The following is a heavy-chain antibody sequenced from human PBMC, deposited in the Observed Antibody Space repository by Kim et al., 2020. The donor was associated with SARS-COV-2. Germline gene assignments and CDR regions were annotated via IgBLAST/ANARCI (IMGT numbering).Heavy chain of an antibody. V-gene: IGHV1-69*13. CDR3: ARDSSQQLEPFYYYYGMDV. D-gene: IGHD6-13*01. CDR1: GGTFSSYA. Sequence: SVKVSCKASGGTFSSYAISWVRQAPGQGLEWMGGIIPIFGTANYAQKFQGRVTITADESTSTAYMELSSLRSEDTAVYYCARDSSQQLEPFYYYYGMDVWGQGTTVTVSS. CDR2: IIPIFGTA. J-gene: IGHJ6*02.